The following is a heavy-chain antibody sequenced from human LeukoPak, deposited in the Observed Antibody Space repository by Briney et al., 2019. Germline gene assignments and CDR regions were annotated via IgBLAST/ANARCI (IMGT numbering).Heavy chain of an antibody. J-gene: IGHJ4*02. Sequence: GGSLRLSCAASGFTFSSYEMNWVRQAPGKGLEWVSYISSSGSTIYYADSVKGRFTISRDNAKNSLYLQMNSLRAEDTAVYYCARVSAKPYPPDYYDSSGPDWGQGTLVTVSS. CDR1: GFTFSSYE. CDR3: ARVSAKPYPPDYYDSSGPD. V-gene: IGHV3-48*03. D-gene: IGHD3-22*01. CDR2: ISSSGSTI.